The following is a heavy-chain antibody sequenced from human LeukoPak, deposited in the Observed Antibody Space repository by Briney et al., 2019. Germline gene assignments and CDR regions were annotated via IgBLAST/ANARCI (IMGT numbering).Heavy chain of an antibody. CDR2: INPSGGST. CDR3: ARDREYYDSSGYLSY. J-gene: IGHJ4*02. V-gene: IGHV1-46*01. D-gene: IGHD3-22*01. CDR1: GYTFTSYN. Sequence: ASVKVSCKASGYTFTSYNIHWVRQAPGQGLEWMGIINPSGGSTSYAQKFQGRVTMTRDMSTSTVYMELSSLRSEDTAVYYCARDREYYDSSGYLSYWGQGTLVTVSS.